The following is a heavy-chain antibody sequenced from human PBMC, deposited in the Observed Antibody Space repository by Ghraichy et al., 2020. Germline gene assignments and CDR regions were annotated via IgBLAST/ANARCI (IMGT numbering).Heavy chain of an antibody. CDR3: ARNMWDSSGSFGELGDLDG. CDR2: INPNSGDT. V-gene: IGHV1-2*02. D-gene: IGHD1-26*01. Sequence: ASVKVSCKTYGDNFKYFFMCLVRQSPGQRLEWIGWINPNSGDTNFAQAFQGRVTMTRDTSIATAYMRLNSLTPADTAVYYFARNMWDSSGSFGELGDLDGWGQGTLVIVSS. J-gene: IGHJ4*02. CDR1: GDNFKYFF.